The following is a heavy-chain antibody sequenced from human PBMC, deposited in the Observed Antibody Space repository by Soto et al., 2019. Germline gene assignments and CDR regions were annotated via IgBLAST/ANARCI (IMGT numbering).Heavy chain of an antibody. V-gene: IGHV3-23*01. D-gene: IGHD2-8*02. CDR1: GFTFSKYA. Sequence: EVQLLESGGGLVQPGGSLRLSCAASGFTFSKYAMSWVRQAPGKGLDWVSGISDSGFTTYSADSVKGRFTISRDNSKNTLYLQMNSLRAEDTAVYYCAKGKGTGVTRVGAFDIWGQGTMVTVS. CDR2: ISDSGFTT. CDR3: AKGKGTGVTRVGAFDI. J-gene: IGHJ3*02.